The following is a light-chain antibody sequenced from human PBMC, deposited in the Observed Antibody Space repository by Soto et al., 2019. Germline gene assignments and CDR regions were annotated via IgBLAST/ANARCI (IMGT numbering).Light chain of an antibody. CDR1: SSDVGSYFL. Sequence: QSALTQPASVSGSPGQSITISCTGTSSDVGSYFLVSWYQQHPGKAPKLMIHAVTKRPSGVANRFSGSKSGNKAALTISGLQAEDEADYYCCSYADSSTWVFGGGTKLTVL. V-gene: IGLV2-23*02. J-gene: IGLJ3*02. CDR2: AVT. CDR3: CSYADSSTWV.